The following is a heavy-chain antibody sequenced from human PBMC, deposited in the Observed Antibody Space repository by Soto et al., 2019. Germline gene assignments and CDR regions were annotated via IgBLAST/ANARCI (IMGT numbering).Heavy chain of an antibody. V-gene: IGHV1-8*01. CDR3: ARGHPKNLRSSSWYVDY. CDR2: MNPNSGNT. CDR1: GYTFTSYD. Sequence: QVQLVQSGAEVKKPGASVKVSCKASGYTFTSYDINWVRQATGQGLEWMGWMNPNSGNTGYAQKFQGRVTMTRNTSISTAYMELSSLRSEDTAVYYCARGHPKNLRSSSWYVDYWGQGTLVTVSS. J-gene: IGHJ4*02. D-gene: IGHD6-13*01.